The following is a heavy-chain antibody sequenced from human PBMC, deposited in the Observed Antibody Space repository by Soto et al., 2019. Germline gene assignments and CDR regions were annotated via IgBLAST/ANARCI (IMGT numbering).Heavy chain of an antibody. CDR2: IQYSGST. D-gene: IGHD1-26*01. J-gene: IGHJ4*02. CDR1: CGSISSGNYY. Sequence: QVQLQESGPGLVKPSQTLSLTCTVSCGSISSGNYYWSWIRQPPGKGLDWIGYIQYSGSTYHNPSLKSRVTISVDTSKNQFSLKLSSVTAADTAVYYCARDEVGPTTGDYWGQGTLVTVSS. CDR3: ARDEVGPTTGDY. V-gene: IGHV4-30-4*01.